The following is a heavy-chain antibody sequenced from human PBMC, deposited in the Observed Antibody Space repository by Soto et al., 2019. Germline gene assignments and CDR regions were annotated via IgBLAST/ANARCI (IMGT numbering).Heavy chain of an antibody. J-gene: IGHJ1*01. Sequence: EVQLVESGGGLVQPGGSLRLSCAASGFTVSSNYMSWVRQAPGKGLEWVSVIYSGGSTYYADSVKGRFTISRDNSKNTLYHQMNSPRAADTAVYYCARDRLAVAGNPAYFQHWGQGTLVTVSS. CDR3: ARDRLAVAGNPAYFQH. V-gene: IGHV3-66*01. CDR1: GFTVSSNY. D-gene: IGHD6-19*01. CDR2: IYSGGST.